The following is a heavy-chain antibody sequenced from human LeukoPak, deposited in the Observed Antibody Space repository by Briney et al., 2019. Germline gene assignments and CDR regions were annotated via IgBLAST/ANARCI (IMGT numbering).Heavy chain of an antibody. D-gene: IGHD2-2*02. V-gene: IGHV4-59*08. CDR1: GGSISNYY. CDR2: IYSSGNT. J-gene: IGHJ4*02. Sequence: PSETLSLTCTVSGGSISNYYRTWIRQPPGKGLEWIGYIYSSGNTNYNPSLNSRVTISLDTSKNQFSLMLRSLTAADTAVYYCARRYTASPGERFDYWGQGTLVTVSS. CDR3: ARRYTASPGERFDY.